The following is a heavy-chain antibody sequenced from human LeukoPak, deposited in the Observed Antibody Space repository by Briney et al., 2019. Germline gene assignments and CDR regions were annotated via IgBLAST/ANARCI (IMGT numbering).Heavy chain of an antibody. CDR1: GFTFDDYG. Sequence: GGSLRLSCAASGFTFDDYGLTWVRQAPGKGLEWVSGINWNGGNKGYADSVKGRFTISRDNAKNSLYLQMNSLRAEDTAVYYCARDPQYSSGWYTYWGQGTLVTVSS. J-gene: IGHJ4*02. CDR2: INWNGGNK. D-gene: IGHD6-19*01. CDR3: ARDPQYSSGWYTY. V-gene: IGHV3-20*04.